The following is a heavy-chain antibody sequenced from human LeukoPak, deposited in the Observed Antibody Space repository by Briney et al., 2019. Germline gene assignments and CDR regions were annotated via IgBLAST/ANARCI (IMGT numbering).Heavy chain of an antibody. J-gene: IGHJ3*02. Sequence: GGSLRLSCAASGFTSDDYAMHWVRQAPGKGLEWVSVIYSGGSTYYADSVKGRFTICRDNSKNTLYLQMNSLRAEDTAVYYCARGPTDLFDAFDIWGQGTMVTVSS. CDR3: ARGPTDLFDAFDI. V-gene: IGHV3-53*01. CDR2: IYSGGST. CDR1: GFTSDDYA.